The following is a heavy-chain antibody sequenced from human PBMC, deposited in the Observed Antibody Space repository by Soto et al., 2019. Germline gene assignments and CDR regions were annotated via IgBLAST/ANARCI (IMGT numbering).Heavy chain of an antibody. CDR1: GFSLSTSGVG. V-gene: IGHV2-5*02. J-gene: IGHJ5*02. CDR3: AHYFSTYPSGWFDP. Sequence: QITLKESGPTLVKPTQTLTLTCTFSGFSLSTSGVGVGWFRQPPGKALEWLALIYWDDDNRYTPSLKSSLTISKDSSKNQVVLTVTDIDPMYSATYYCAHYFSTYPSGWFDPWGQGTLVIVSS. D-gene: IGHD3-10*01. CDR2: IYWDDDN.